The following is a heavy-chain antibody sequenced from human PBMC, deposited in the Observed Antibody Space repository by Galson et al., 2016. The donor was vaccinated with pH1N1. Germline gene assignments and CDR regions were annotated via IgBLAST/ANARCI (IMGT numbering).Heavy chain of an antibody. CDR1: GVTFSSYA. Sequence: SVKVSCTAPGVTFSSYAINWVRQAPGQGLEWVGGISPMFRTTNHAQNFQGRLTITADESTTTAYMELKSLRSEDTAVYYCARDNLSRQSFADFESWGQGTLVTVSS. CDR2: ISPMFRTT. CDR3: ARDNLSRQSFADFES. V-gene: IGHV1-69*13. J-gene: IGHJ4*02. D-gene: IGHD3-3*01.